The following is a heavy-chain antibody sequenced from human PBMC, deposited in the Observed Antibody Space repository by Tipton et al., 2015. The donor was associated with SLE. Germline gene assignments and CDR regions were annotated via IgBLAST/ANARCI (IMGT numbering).Heavy chain of an antibody. J-gene: IGHJ6*02. CDR1: GFTFSSYV. CDR3: ARVSGETSEGSMDV. D-gene: IGHD1-26*01. CDR2: ISVIGDTT. V-gene: IGHV3-23*01. Sequence: SLRLSCAASGFTFSSYVMNWVRQAPGKGLEWVSLISVIGDTTYYADSVKGRFTISRDNSKNTLYLQMNSLRAEDTAVYYCARVSGETSEGSMDVWGQGTTVTVSS.